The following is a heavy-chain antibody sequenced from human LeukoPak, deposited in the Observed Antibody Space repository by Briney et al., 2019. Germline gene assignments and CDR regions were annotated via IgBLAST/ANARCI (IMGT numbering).Heavy chain of an antibody. CDR3: ARDLTTYYDILTGYSGVHWFDP. D-gene: IGHD3-9*01. CDR2: IYSSGTT. J-gene: IGHJ5*02. CDR1: GGSISNYY. V-gene: IGHV4-4*08. Sequence: SETLSLTCTVSGGSISNYYWSWIRQPPGKGLEWIGYIYSSGTTNYNPSLKSRVTISVDTSKNQFSLKLSSVTAADTAVYYCARDLTTYYDILTGYSGVHWFDPWGQGTLVTVPS.